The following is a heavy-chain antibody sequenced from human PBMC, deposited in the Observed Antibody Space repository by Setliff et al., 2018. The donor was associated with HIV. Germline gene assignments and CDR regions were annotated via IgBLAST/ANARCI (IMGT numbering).Heavy chain of an antibody. Sequence: PSETLSLTCTVSGYSISSGYYWGWIRQPPGKGLEWIGSIYHSGSTYYNPSLKSRVTISVDTSKNQFSLKLSSVTAVDTAVYYCARDDSSGWHFYYYYGMDVWGQGTTVTVSS. J-gene: IGHJ6*02. V-gene: IGHV4-38-2*02. CDR3: ARDDSSGWHFYYYYGMDV. D-gene: IGHD6-19*01. CDR1: GYSISSGYY. CDR2: IYHSGST.